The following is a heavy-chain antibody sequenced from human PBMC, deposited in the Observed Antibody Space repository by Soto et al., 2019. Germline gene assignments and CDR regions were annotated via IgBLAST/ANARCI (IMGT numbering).Heavy chain of an antibody. CDR2: IKQDGSEK. V-gene: IGHV3-7*01. CDR3: ARVAYSSIYHDFLNFEY. CDR1: GFTFSSYW. D-gene: IGHD6-13*01. Sequence: GGSLRLSCAASGFTFSSYWMTWVRQAPGKGLEWVGNIKQDGSEKYYVDSVKGRFTISRDNAKNSLYLQMSSLGAEDTAVYYCARVAYSSIYHDFLNFEYWGQGTLVTVSS. J-gene: IGHJ4*02.